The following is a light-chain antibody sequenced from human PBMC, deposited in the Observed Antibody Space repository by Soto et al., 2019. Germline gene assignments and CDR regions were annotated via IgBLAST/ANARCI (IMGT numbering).Light chain of an antibody. CDR2: DAS. CDR3: QQYDSWLT. V-gene: IGKV3-15*01. Sequence: IVMTQTPATLSVSPGGRVTLSCRASQSVSYHVAWYQQKPGQTPRLVIYDASTRAPGIPARFSGSRSGTEFSLTISSLQSEDFGIYYCQQYDSWLTFGGGTKVDIK. CDR1: QSVSYH. J-gene: IGKJ4*01.